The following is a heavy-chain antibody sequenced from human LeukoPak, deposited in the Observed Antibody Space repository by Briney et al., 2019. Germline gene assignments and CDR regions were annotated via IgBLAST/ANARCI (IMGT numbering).Heavy chain of an antibody. Sequence: GGSLRLSCAASGFTFSSYSMNWVRQAPGKGLEWVSYISSSSSTIYYADSVKGRFTISRDNAKNSLYLQMNSLRAEDTAVYYCASTGGGSSGYYSVANDYWGQGTLVTVSS. CDR1: GFTFSSYS. CDR2: ISSSSSTI. CDR3: ASTGGGSSGYYSVANDY. V-gene: IGHV3-48*01. D-gene: IGHD3-22*01. J-gene: IGHJ4*02.